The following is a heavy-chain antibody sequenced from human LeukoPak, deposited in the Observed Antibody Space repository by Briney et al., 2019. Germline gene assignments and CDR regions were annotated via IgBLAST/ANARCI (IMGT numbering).Heavy chain of an antibody. V-gene: IGHV4-59*01. CDR2: IYYSGSS. D-gene: IGHD6-13*01. CDR3: ASVIAAAGILA. CDR1: GGSISSYY. J-gene: IGHJ5*02. Sequence: PSETLSLTCTVSGGSISSYYWSWIRQPPGKGLEGSGYIYYSGSSNYTPSLKSRVTISVDTSKNQFSLKLSSVTAADTAVYYCASVIAAAGILAWGQGTLVTVSS.